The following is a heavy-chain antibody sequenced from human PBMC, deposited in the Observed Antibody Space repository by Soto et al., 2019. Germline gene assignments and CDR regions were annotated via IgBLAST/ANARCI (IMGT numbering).Heavy chain of an antibody. V-gene: IGHV4-4*02. CDR1: GDSVSSSSC. J-gene: IGHJ6*02. Sequence: QVRLQESGPGLVEPSGTLSLTCAVSGDSVSSSSCWSWVRQAPGKGLEWIGEIYHSGTFNYNPSLASRVSVSVDKSRNQLSLNVKSVAAADTAVYYCVRSVPAATWQYSGMDVWGQGTTVTVSS. D-gene: IGHD2-2*01. CDR3: VRSVPAATWQYSGMDV. CDR2: IYHSGTF.